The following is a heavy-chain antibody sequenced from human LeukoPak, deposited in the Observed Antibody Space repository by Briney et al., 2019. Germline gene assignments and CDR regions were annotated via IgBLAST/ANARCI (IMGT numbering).Heavy chain of an antibody. CDR3: AKDASSWYYFDY. J-gene: IGHJ4*02. CDR1: GGTFSSYA. CDR2: IIPIFGTA. V-gene: IGHV1-69*13. D-gene: IGHD6-13*01. Sequence: GASVKVSCKASGGTFSSYAISWVRQAPGQGLEWMGGIIPIFGTANYAQKFQGRATITADESTSTAYMELSSLRAEDTALYYCAKDASSWYYFDYWGQGTLVTVSS.